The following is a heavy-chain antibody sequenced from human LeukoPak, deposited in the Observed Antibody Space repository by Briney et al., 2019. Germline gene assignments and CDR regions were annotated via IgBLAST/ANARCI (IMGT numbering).Heavy chain of an antibody. D-gene: IGHD2-15*01. J-gene: IGHJ4*02. CDR1: GFTFSDYY. CDR3: ARGYCSGGSCYDY. V-gene: IGHV3-11*01. CDR2: ISSSGSTI. Sequence: AGGSLRLSCAASGFTFSDYYMSWIRQAPGKGLEWVSYISSSGSTIYYADSVKGRLTISRDNAKNSLYLQMNSLRAEDTAVYYCARGYCSGGSCYDYWGQGTLVTVSS.